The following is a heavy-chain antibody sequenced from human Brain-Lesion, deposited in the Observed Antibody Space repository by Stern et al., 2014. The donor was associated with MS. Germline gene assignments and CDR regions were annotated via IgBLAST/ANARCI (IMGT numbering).Heavy chain of an antibody. CDR2: IFNSGST. D-gene: IGHD2-2*01. CDR3: ARGRVVPGFQYYATDV. CDR1: GGSISSGGYY. Sequence: VQLVESGPGLVKPSQTLSLSCTVSGGSISSGGYYWSWIRQPAGKGLEWIGRIFNSGSTSYTPSLKIRVTISIDPSKNHFSLRLNSMTAADTAVYYCARGRVVPGFQYYATDVWGQGTTVIVSS. J-gene: IGHJ6*02. V-gene: IGHV4-61*02.